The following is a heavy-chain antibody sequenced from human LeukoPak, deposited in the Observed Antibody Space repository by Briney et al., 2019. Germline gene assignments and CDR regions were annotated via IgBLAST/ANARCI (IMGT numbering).Heavy chain of an antibody. CDR3: ARPGTAMVSPNNAFDI. V-gene: IGHV3-30*19. CDR2: ISYDGSNK. D-gene: IGHD5-18*01. CDR1: GFTFSSYG. Sequence: GGSLRLSCAASGFTFSSYGMHWVRQAPGKGLEWVAVISYDGSNKYYADSVKGRFTISRDNSKNTLYLQMNSLRAEDTAVYYCARPGTAMVSPNNAFDIWGQGTMVTVSS. J-gene: IGHJ3*02.